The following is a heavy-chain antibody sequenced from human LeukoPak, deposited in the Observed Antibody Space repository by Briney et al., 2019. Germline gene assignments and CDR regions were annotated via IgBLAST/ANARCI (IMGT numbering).Heavy chain of an antibody. CDR2: IKQDGSEK. V-gene: IGHV3-7*01. Sequence: PGGSLRLSCAASGFTFSTYYMSWVRQAPGTGLEWVANIKQDGSEKYYVDSVKGRFTISRDNAKNSLYLQMNSLRAEDTAVYYCARATVNSGSYYYYYYYYMDVWGKGTTVTISS. J-gene: IGHJ6*03. CDR1: GFTFSTYY. CDR3: ARATVNSGSYYYYYYYYMDV. D-gene: IGHD1-26*01.